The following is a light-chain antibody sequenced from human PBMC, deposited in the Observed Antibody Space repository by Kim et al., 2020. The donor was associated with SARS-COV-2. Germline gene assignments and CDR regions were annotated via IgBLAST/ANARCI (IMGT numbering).Light chain of an antibody. CDR1: QSVSSN. Sequence: SPGERATLSGRASQSVSSNLAWYQQKPGHAPRLLIYGASTRATGIPARFSGSGSGTEFTLTISSLQSEDFAVYYCQQYNNWPPWTFGQGTKVDIK. CDR3: QQYNNWPPWT. CDR2: GAS. V-gene: IGKV3-15*01. J-gene: IGKJ1*01.